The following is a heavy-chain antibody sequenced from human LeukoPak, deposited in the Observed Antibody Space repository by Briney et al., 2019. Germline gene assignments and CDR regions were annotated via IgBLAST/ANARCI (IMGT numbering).Heavy chain of an antibody. CDR2: ISGSGGST. D-gene: IGHD3-22*01. V-gene: IGHV3-23*01. CDR1: GFTFSSYA. CDR3: AKNNIFLDYYDSSGYYLFDP. Sequence: GGSLRLSCAASGFTFSSYAMSWVRQAPGKGLEWVSAISGSGGSTYCADSVKGRFTISRDNSKNTLYLQMNSLRAEDTAVYYCAKNNIFLDYYDSSGYYLFDPWGQGTLVTVSS. J-gene: IGHJ5*02.